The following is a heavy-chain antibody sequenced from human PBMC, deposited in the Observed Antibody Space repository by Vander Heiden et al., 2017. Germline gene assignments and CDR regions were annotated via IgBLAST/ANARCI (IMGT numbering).Heavy chain of an antibody. J-gene: IGHJ4*02. V-gene: IGHV1-2*02. CDR2: INPHSGGT. CDR1: GSTFTGYY. CDR3: ARGYNYGTYIDY. D-gene: IGHD5-18*01. Sequence: VQLVPSGAEVKKPGASVTVSCKASGSTFTGYYLHWVRQAPGQGLEWMGWINPHSGGTKTAQKFQGRVTMTRDTSVSTANMELSSLRSDDTAVYYCARGYNYGTYIDYWGQGTLVTVSS.